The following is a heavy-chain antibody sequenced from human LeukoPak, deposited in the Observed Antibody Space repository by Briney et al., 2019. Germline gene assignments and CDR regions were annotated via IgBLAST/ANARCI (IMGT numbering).Heavy chain of an antibody. J-gene: IGHJ5*02. Sequence: SETLSLTCTVSADSIRSYYWSWIRQPPGKGLEWIGYIYYSGSTNYNPSFKSRVTISVDTSKNQFSLKLSSVTAADTAVYYCARHGGVTGTTSWFDPWGQGTLVTVSS. CDR3: ARHGGVTGTTSWFDP. D-gene: IGHD1-7*01. V-gene: IGHV4-59*08. CDR1: ADSIRSYY. CDR2: IYYSGST.